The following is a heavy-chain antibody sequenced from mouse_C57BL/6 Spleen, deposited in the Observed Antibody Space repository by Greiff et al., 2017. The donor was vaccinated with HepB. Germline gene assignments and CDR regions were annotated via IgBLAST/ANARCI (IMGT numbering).Heavy chain of an antibody. CDR2: IDPSDSYT. CDR3: ARRGGTNFDY. Sequence: QVHVKQPGAELVKPGASVKLSCKASGYTFTSYWMQWVKQRPGQGLEWIGEIDPSDSYTNYHQKFKGKATLTVDTSSSTAYMQLSSLTSEDSAVYYCARRGGTNFDYWGQGTTLTVAS. D-gene: IGHD4-1*01. J-gene: IGHJ2*01. V-gene: IGHV1-50*01. CDR1: GYTFTSYW.